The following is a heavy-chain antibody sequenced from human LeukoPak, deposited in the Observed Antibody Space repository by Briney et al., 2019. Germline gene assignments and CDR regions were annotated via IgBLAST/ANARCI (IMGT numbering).Heavy chain of an antibody. CDR1: GFTFSSYG. CDR3: ARDRRIQGFDP. CDR2: IWYDGSNK. D-gene: IGHD6-6*01. Sequence: GGSLRLSCAASGFTFSSYGMHWVRQAPGKGLEWVAVIWYDGSNKYYADSVKGRFTISRDNSKNTLYLQMNSLRAEDTAVYYCARDRRIQGFDPWGQGTLVTVSS. V-gene: IGHV3-33*01. J-gene: IGHJ5*02.